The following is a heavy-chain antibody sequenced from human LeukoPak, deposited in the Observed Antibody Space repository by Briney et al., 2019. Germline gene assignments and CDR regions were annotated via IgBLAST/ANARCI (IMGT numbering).Heavy chain of an antibody. CDR3: ATHCSSVSCSLATFDI. D-gene: IGHD2-2*01. Sequence: GGSLRLSCAASGFTFSGYDMHWVRQATGKGLEWVSAIGTAGDTYYPGSVKGRFTISRENAKNSLYLQMNSLRAGDTAVYYCATHCSSVSCSLATFDIWGQGTMVTVSS. V-gene: IGHV3-13*01. J-gene: IGHJ3*02. CDR1: GFTFSGYD. CDR2: IGTAGDT.